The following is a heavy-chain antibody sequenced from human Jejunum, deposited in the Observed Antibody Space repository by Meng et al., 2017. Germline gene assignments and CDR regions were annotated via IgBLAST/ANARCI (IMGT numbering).Heavy chain of an antibody. D-gene: IGHD1-14*01. CDR3: AREDERNTNDH. V-gene: IGHV3-7*01. CDR1: GFSFSIYW. CDR2: INQDESTK. Sequence: GESLKISCTASGFSFSIYWMSWFRQPPGKGLEWVANINQDESTKYYADSVKGRFTISRDNAKNSLFLQINSLSAEDTGVYYCAREDERNTNDHWGQGTLVTVSS. J-gene: IGHJ4*02.